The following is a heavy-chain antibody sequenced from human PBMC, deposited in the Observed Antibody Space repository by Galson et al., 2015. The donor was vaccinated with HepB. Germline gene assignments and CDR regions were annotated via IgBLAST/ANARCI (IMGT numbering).Heavy chain of an antibody. D-gene: IGHD1-1*01. CDR2: IYPTGFT. V-gene: IGHV4-39*01. Sequence: SETLSLTCTVSDDSINSRASYWAWIRQSPGKGLEWIGTIYPTGFTYYNPSLKSRITIAVVTSQNQFSLTLTSVTAADTALYFFARCKVGTTHVDPWGQGTLVTVSS. J-gene: IGHJ5*02. CDR1: DDSINSRASY. CDR3: ARCKVGTTHVDP.